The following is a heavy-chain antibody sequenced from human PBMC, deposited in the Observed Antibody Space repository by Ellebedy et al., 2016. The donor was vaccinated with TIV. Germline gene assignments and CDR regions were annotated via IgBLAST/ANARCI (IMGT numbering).Heavy chain of an antibody. Sequence: AASVKVSCKASGYTFTNNAITWVRQAPGQGLGMGWISTENRNTNYAQKFQGRVTLTTETSTNTAYMELTNLRSDDTAVYYCARDQSTAVFDHWGQGTLITVSS. CDR2: ISTENRNT. V-gene: IGHV1-18*01. J-gene: IGHJ4*02. CDR3: ARDQSTAVFDH. CDR1: GYTFTNNA. D-gene: IGHD1-1*01.